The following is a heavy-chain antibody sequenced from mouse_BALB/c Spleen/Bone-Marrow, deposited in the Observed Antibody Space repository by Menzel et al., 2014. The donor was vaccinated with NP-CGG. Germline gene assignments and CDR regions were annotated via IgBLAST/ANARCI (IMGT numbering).Heavy chain of an antibody. CDR3: ARQTYYDYDGYFDY. J-gene: IGHJ2*01. CDR2: ISSGGSYT. V-gene: IGHV5-6*01. D-gene: IGHD2-4*01. Sequence: EVMLVESGGDLVKPGGSLKLSCAASGFTFSSYGMSWVRQTPDKRLEWVATISSGGSYTYYPDSVKGRFTISRGNAKNTLYLQMSSLKSEDTAMYYCARQTYYDYDGYFDYWGQGTTLTVSS. CDR1: GFTFSSYG.